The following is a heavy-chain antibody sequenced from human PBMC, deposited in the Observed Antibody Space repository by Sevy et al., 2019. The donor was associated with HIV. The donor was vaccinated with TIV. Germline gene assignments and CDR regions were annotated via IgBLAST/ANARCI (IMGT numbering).Heavy chain of an antibody. Sequence: GGSLRLSCAASGFTFSSYSMNWVRQAPGKGLEWVSSISSSSSYIYYADSVKGRFTISRDNAKNSLYLQMDSLRAEDTAAYYCARDLRRDIVVVVAATTTYFDYWGQGTLVTVSS. CDR3: ARDLRRDIVVVVAATTTYFDY. V-gene: IGHV3-21*01. D-gene: IGHD2-15*01. CDR1: GFTFSSYS. CDR2: ISSSSSYI. J-gene: IGHJ4*02.